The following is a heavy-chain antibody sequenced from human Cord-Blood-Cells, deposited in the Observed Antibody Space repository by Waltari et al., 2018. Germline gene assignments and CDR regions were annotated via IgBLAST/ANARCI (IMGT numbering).Heavy chain of an antibody. CDR3: AREGSYGSGSYFDY. CDR2: INHSGST. J-gene: IGHJ4*02. Sequence: QVQLQQWGAGLLKPSETLSLTGAVYGGSFGGYYWRWTRQPPGKGLEWIGEINHSGSTNYNPSLKSRVTISVDTSKNQFSLKLSSVTAADTAVYYCAREGSYGSGSYFDYWGQGTLVTVSS. CDR1: GGSFGGYY. D-gene: IGHD3-10*01. V-gene: IGHV4-34*01.